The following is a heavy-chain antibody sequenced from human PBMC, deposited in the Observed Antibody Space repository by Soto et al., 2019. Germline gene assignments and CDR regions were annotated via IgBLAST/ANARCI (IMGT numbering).Heavy chain of an antibody. V-gene: IGHV3-23*01. Sequence: AAQSLSCAAPGFTFGNYAMNWVSKATGNGLEWVSIIGGTGHYRFYADAVSGGFTFSRDNSKNTLYLQMDILRAEDTAIYFCVKGGTSHIYGMDVRVQGTTVSVSS. CDR1: GFTFGNYA. J-gene: IGHJ6*02. CDR2: IGGTGHYR. CDR3: VKGGTSHIYGMDV. D-gene: IGHD2-2*01.